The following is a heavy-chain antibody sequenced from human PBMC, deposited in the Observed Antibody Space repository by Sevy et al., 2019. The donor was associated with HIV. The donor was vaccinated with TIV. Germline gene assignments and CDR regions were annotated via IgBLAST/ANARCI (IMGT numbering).Heavy chain of an antibody. D-gene: IGHD3-10*01. J-gene: IGHJ5*02. CDR3: VRHYPLWFGEMDNWFDP. CDR1: GGSISSYY. V-gene: IGHV4-59*08. Sequence: SETLSLTCTVSGGSISSYYWSWIRQPPGKGLEWIGYIYYSGSTNYNPSLKSRVTISVDTSKNQFSLKLSSVTAADTAVYYCVRHYPLWFGEMDNWFDPWGQGTLVTVSS. CDR2: IYYSGST.